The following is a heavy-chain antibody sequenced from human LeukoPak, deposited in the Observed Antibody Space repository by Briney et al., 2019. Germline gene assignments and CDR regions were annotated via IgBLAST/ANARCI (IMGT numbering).Heavy chain of an antibody. CDR2: IRYDGSNK. J-gene: IGHJ4*02. CDR3: AKNGGDYDLSPFDY. V-gene: IGHV3-30*02. CDR1: GFTFSSYG. D-gene: IGHD4-17*01. Sequence: GGSLRLSCAASGFTFSSYGMHWVRQAPGKGLEWVAFIRYDGSNKYYADSVKGRFTISRDNSKNTLYLQMNSLRAEDTAVYYCAKNGGDYDLSPFDYWGQGTLVTVSS.